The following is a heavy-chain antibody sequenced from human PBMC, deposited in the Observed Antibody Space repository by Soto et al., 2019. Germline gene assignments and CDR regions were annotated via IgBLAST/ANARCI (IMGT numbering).Heavy chain of an antibody. V-gene: IGHV1-2*04. J-gene: IGHJ3*02. Sequence: QVQLVQSGAEVKKPGASVKVSCKASGYTFTGYYMHWVRQAPGQGLEWMGWINPNSGGTNYAQKFQGWVTMTRDTSISTAYMELSRLRSDDTAVYYCAIVGYCSGGSCYLNAFDIWGQGTMVTVSS. CDR1: GYTFTGYY. CDR2: INPNSGGT. CDR3: AIVGYCSGGSCYLNAFDI. D-gene: IGHD2-15*01.